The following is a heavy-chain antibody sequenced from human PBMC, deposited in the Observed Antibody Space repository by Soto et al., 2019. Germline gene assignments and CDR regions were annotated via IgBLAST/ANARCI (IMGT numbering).Heavy chain of an antibody. CDR1: GFTVSSNY. CDR2: FYSGGST. J-gene: IGHJ6*03. D-gene: IGHD2-8*01. CDR3: ARDRVPVSTSPGYYYYYMDV. Sequence: GGSLRLSCAASGFTVSSNYMSWVRQAPGKGLEWVSVFYSGGSTYYADSVKGRFTISRDNSKNTLYLQMNSLRAEDTAVYYCARDRVPVSTSPGYYYYYMDVWGKGTTVTVSS. V-gene: IGHV3-66*01.